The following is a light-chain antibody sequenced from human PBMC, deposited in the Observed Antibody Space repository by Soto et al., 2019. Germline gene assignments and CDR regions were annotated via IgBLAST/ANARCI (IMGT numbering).Light chain of an antibody. CDR2: KVS. V-gene: IGKV2-30*01. CDR3: MQGTHCWWT. CDR1: QSLVYSDGNTY. Sequence: DVVMTQSPLSLPVTLGQPASISCRSSQSLVYSDGNTYLNWFQQRPGQSPRRLIYKVSNRDSGVPDRFSGSGSGTDFTLKISRVEAKDVGVYYYMQGTHCWWTFGQGTKVDIK. J-gene: IGKJ1*01.